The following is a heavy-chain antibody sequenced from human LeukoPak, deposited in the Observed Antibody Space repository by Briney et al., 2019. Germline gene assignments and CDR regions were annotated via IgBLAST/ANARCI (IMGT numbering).Heavy chain of an antibody. Sequence: SETLSLTCTVSGYSIRSGYYWGWIRQSPGKGLEWIGNIYQTGSTYYNPSPKSRVTISMDTTWNQFSLKLSSVTAADTAVYFCVRARWWDLYYFDYWGQGTLVTVPS. CDR2: IYQTGST. D-gene: IGHD1-26*01. CDR1: GYSIRSGYY. V-gene: IGHV4-38-2*02. J-gene: IGHJ4*02. CDR3: VRARWWDLYYFDY.